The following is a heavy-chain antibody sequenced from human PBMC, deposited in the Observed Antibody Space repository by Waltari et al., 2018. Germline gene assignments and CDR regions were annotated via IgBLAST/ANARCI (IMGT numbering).Heavy chain of an antibody. CDR1: GYTFTGYY. V-gene: IGHV1-2*06. J-gene: IGHJ6*02. CDR3: ARDVCEVTTCDYYGMDV. Sequence: QVQLVQSGAEVKKPGASVKVSCKASGYTFTGYYMPWVRQAPGQGLEWMGRINPNSGGTNYAQKFQGRVTMTRDTSISTAYMELSRLRSDDTAVYYCARDVCEVTTCDYYGMDVWGQGTTVTVSS. CDR2: INPNSGGT. D-gene: IGHD4-17*01.